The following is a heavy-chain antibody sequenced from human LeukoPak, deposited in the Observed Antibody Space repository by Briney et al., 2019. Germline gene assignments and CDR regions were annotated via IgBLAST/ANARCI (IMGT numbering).Heavy chain of an antibody. D-gene: IGHD4-23*01. CDR2: ISAYNGNT. CDR3: ARGSYGGNGY. J-gene: IGHJ4*02. V-gene: IGHV1-18*01. CDR1: GYTFTSYG. Sequence: AGESLKISCKGSGYTFTSYGISWVRQAPGQGLEWMGWISAYNGNTNYAQKLQGRVTMTTDTSTSIAYMELRSLRSDDTAVYYCARGSYGGNGYWGQGTLVTVSS.